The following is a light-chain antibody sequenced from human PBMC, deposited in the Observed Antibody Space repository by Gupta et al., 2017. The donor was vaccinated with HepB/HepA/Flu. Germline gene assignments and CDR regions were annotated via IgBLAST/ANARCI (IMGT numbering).Light chain of an antibody. J-gene: IGLJ2*01. Sequence: QSALTQPASVSGSPGQSITISCTGTSRDVGAYNYVSWYQQHPGKAPQLMIFDVSNRPAGVSTRFSVSKSGNTASLTISGLQAEDDADYYCSADTSSSTLVFGGGTKGTVL. CDR2: DVS. CDR1: SRDVGAYNY. CDR3: SADTSSSTLV. V-gene: IGLV2-14*01.